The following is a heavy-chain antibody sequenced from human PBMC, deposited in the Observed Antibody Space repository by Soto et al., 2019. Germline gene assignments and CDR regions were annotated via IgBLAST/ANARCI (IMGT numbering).Heavy chain of an antibody. CDR3: ARALRRLGGNWFDP. CDR2: IYYSGST. CDR1: GGSISSYY. D-gene: IGHD2-15*01. V-gene: IGHV4-59*01. Sequence: SETLSLTCTVSGGSISSYYWSWIRQPPGKGLEWIGYIYYSGSTNYNPSLKSRVAISVDTSKNQFSLKLSSVTAADTAVYYCARALRRLGGNWFDPWGQGTLVTVSS. J-gene: IGHJ5*02.